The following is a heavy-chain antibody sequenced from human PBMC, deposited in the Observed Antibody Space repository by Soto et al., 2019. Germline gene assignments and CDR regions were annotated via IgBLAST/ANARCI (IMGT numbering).Heavy chain of an antibody. CDR2: IDPSQSYF. V-gene: IGHV5-10-1*01. J-gene: IGHJ6*02. D-gene: IGHD3-3*01. Sequence: PGESLKISCEGSGYSLTTHWINWARQMPGKGLEWMGRIDPSQSYFNYSPSFQGHVTISADKSISTAYLQWSSLKASDTAMYYCARTMSYGLMDVWGQGTTVTVSS. CDR3: ARTMSYGLMDV. CDR1: GYSLTTHW.